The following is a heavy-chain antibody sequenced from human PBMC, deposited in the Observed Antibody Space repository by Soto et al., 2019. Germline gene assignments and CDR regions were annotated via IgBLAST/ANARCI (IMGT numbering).Heavy chain of an antibody. CDR3: AKDPYGDYDYYFDY. D-gene: IGHD4-17*01. CDR1: GFTFGSYA. J-gene: IGHJ4*02. V-gene: IGHV3-23*01. Sequence: GRPLRLSRAASGFTFGSYAMSWVRQATGKGLEWVSAISGSGGSTYYADSVKGRFTISRDNSKNTLYLQMNSLRAEDTAVYYCAKDPYGDYDYYFDYWGQGTLVTVSS. CDR2: ISGSGGST.